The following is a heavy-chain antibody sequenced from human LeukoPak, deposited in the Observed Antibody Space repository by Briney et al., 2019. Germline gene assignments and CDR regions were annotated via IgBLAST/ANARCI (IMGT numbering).Heavy chain of an antibody. CDR1: GFTFSDYY. V-gene: IGHV3-11*04. Sequence: GGSLRLSCAASGFTFSDYYMSWIRQAPGKGLEWVSYISSGGRTIYYADSVKGRFTVSRDNAKNSLYLQMNSLRAEDTAVYYCARPVVAATTPDTFDTWGQGTMVTVSS. D-gene: IGHD2-15*01. CDR2: ISSGGRTI. J-gene: IGHJ3*02. CDR3: ARPVVAATTPDTFDT.